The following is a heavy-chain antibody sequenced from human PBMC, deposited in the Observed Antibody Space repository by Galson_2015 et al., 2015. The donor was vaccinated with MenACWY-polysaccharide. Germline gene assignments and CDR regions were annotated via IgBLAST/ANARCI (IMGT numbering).Heavy chain of an antibody. J-gene: IGHJ4*02. D-gene: IGHD5-12*01. Sequence: VSRIKSDGSSTNYADSVKGRFTISRDNTKNTLYLQMNSLRAEDTALYYCARGYSAYDWGQGTLVTVSA. CDR3: ARGYSAYD. V-gene: IGHV3-74*01. CDR2: IKSDGSST.